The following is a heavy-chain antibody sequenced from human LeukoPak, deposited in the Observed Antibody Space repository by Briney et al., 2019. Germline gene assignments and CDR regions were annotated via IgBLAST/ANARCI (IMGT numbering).Heavy chain of an antibody. J-gene: IGHJ6*02. CDR1: GFTFSDYY. D-gene: IGHD3-9*01. CDR2: ISSSGSTI. CDR3: ARVSLTGYYYYYGMDV. Sequence: GGSLRLSCAASGFTFSDYYMSWIRQAPGKGLEWVSYISSSGSTIYYADSVKGRFTIFRDNAKNSLYLQMNSLRAEDTAVYYCARVSLTGYYYYYGMDVWGQGTTVTVSS. V-gene: IGHV3-11*01.